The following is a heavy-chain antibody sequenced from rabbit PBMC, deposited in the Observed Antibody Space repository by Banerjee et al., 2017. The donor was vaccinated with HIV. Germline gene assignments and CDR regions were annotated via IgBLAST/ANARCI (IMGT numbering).Heavy chain of an antibody. V-gene: IGHV1S47*01. D-gene: IGHD1-1*01. CDR2: IDTGDGST. J-gene: IGHJ4*01. Sequence: QEQLVESGGGLVQPGGSLKLSCKASGFDFSSYGVSWVRQAPGKGLEWIACIDTGDGSTYFANWVNGRFTVSKTSSTTVTLQMTSLTAADTATYFCARGGGGYPFNLWGPGTLV. CDR1: GFDFSSYG. CDR3: ARGGGGYPFNL.